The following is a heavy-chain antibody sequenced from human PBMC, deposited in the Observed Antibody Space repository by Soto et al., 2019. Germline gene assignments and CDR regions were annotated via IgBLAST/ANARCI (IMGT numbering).Heavy chain of an antibody. CDR1: GLTFGDHY. CDR3: SILEGA. V-gene: IGHV3-72*01. D-gene: IGHD2-21*01. J-gene: IGHJ5*02. Sequence: EVQVVESGGGLVQPGGSLTLSCAVSGLTFGDHYMEWVRQAPGKGLEWVARSRNKAKSYSTDFAASVKGRFTISRDESKNSLNLQMNSLMTEDTAVYYCSILEGAWGQGTLVTVSS. CDR2: SRNKAKSYST.